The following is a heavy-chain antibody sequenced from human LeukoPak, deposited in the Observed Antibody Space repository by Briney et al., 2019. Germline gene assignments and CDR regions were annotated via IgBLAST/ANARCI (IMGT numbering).Heavy chain of an antibody. Sequence: TTSETLSLTCAVYGGSFSGDYWSWIRQPPGKGLEWIGEINHSGSTNYNPSLKSRVTISVDTSKNQFSLKLRSVTAADRAVYYCARGRTGYQLLPTKKDYSYYYVDVWDKGTTVTVSS. CDR1: GGSFSGDY. V-gene: IGHV4-34*01. CDR2: INHSGST. J-gene: IGHJ6*03. D-gene: IGHD2-2*01. CDR3: ARGRTGYQLLPTKKDYSYYYVDV.